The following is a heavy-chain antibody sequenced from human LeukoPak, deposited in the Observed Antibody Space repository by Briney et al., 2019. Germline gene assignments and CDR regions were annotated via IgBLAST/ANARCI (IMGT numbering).Heavy chain of an antibody. V-gene: IGHV4-4*07. J-gene: IGHJ4*02. CDR3: ARLFLGDDLIEYYFDF. D-gene: IGHD3-10*01. Sequence: PSETLSLTCTVSGGSISSYYWSWLRQPAGKGLEWIGRIYTSGSTNYNPSLKSRVTISVYTSKNQFSLKLSSVTAADTAVYYCARLFLGDDLIEYYFDFWGQGSLVTVSS. CDR2: IYTSGST. CDR1: GGSISSYY.